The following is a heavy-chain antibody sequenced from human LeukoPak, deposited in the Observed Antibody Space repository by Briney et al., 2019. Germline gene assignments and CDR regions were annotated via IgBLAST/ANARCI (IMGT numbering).Heavy chain of an antibody. V-gene: IGHV4-39*01. D-gene: IGHD1-14*01. Sequence: SETLSLTCTVSGGSISSSCYYWAWISPPPGQGLEWIGNIYYSGSTYYNPCLKSRLTISVDTSKNQFSLQLTSVTAADTAVYYCARRGAAGNYYFYYMYVWGKGTTVTVPS. J-gene: IGHJ6*03. CDR3: ARRGAAGNYYFYYMYV. CDR2: IYYSGST. CDR1: GGSISSSCYY.